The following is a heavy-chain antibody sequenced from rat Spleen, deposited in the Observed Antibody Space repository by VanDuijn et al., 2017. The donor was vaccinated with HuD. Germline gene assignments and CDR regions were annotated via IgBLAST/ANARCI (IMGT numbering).Heavy chain of an antibody. J-gene: IGHJ3*01. CDR1: GFTFSDYN. CDR2: ISYDGIST. CDR3: TSPYNSGQKFPFAY. V-gene: IGHV5-7*01. Sequence: EVQLVESGGGLVQPGRSLKVSCAASGFTFSDYNMAWVRQAPKKGLEWVATISYDGISTYYRDSVRGRFTISRDIAESTLHLQMDSLRSEDTATYYCTSPYNSGQKFPFAYWGQGTLVTVSS. D-gene: IGHD4-3*01.